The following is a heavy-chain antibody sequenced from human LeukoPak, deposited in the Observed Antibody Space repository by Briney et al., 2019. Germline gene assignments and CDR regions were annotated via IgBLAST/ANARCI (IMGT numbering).Heavy chain of an antibody. CDR1: GGSISSSSDY. J-gene: IGHJ4*02. CDR3: ARDKGTAYLSSFDY. Sequence: SQTLSLICTVSGGSISSSSDYWGRIRQPPGKGLELIGSIYYNASTCYNPSITSRVTLSVDTSNNQSSPQQTLVTGADTAVYYCARDKGTAYLSSFDYWGQGTLVTVSS. V-gene: IGHV4-39*07. D-gene: IGHD2-2*01. CDR2: IYYNAST.